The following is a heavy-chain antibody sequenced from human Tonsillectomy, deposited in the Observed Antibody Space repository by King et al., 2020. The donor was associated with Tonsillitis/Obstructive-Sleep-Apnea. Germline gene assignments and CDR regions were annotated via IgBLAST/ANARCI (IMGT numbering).Heavy chain of an antibody. Sequence: EVQLVESWGGLVKPGGSLRYSLATSGLPFNNYNMNLVRQGPGKGLGWVLSIIRWMNYIDYADSMKGRFPNFRDNAKNSLYLQMNSLRAEDTAVYYCARVSLDYGGNSAFDYWGQGTLVTVSS. V-gene: IGHV3-21*01. CDR1: GLPFNNYN. CDR2: IIRWMNYI. D-gene: IGHD4-23*01. CDR3: ARVSLDYGGNSAFDY. J-gene: IGHJ4*02.